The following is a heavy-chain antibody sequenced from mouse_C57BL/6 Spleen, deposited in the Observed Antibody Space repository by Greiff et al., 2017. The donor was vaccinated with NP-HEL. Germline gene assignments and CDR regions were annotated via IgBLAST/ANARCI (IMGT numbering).Heavy chain of an antibody. J-gene: IGHJ2*01. D-gene: IGHD2-5*01. CDR3: ARRSNYVRGWDY. V-gene: IGHV1-69*01. CDR1: GYTFTSYW. CDR2: IDPSDSYT. Sequence: QVQLQQPGAELVMPGASVKLSCKASGYTFTSYWMHWVKQRPGQGLEWIGEIDPSDSYTNYNQKFKGKSTLTVDKSSSTAYMQLSSLTSEDSAVYYCARRSNYVRGWDYWGQGTTLTVSS.